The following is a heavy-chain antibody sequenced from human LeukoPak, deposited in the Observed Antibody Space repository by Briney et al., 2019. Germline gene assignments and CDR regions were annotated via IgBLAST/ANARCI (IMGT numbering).Heavy chain of an antibody. CDR3: ARGPPAIINPVYYYYGMDV. J-gene: IGHJ6*02. CDR1: GGSIRSPGYY. CDR2: MYYSGSS. Sequence: SQTLSLTCAVSGGSIRSPGYYWGWTRQPPGKGLEWIGSMYYSGSSFYNPSLKSRVAISVDTSKNQFSLKLSSVTAADTAVYYCARGPPAIINPVYYYYGMDVWGQGTTVTVSS. V-gene: IGHV4-39*07. D-gene: IGHD5-12*01.